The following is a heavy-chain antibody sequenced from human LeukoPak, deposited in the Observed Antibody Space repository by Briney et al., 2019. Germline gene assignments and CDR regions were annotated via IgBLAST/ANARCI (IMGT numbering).Heavy chain of an antibody. CDR2: IYSSGST. D-gene: IGHD3-9*01. CDR3: ARQDILTGFDAFDI. Sequence: SETLSLTCTVSGGSISDHYWSWIRQPAGRALEWIGRIYSSGSTNYNPSLKSRVTMSVDTSKNQFPLRLSSVTAADTALYYCARQDILTGFDAFDIWGQGTVVTVSS. V-gene: IGHV4-4*07. J-gene: IGHJ3*02. CDR1: GGSISDHY.